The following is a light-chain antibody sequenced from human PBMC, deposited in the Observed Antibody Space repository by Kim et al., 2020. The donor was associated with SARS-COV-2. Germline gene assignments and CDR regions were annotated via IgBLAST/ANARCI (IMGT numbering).Light chain of an antibody. CDR2: WAS. J-gene: IGKJ1*01. V-gene: IGKV4-1*01. CDR3: QQYYSPPLT. CDR1: ESVLYSSNNKNY. Sequence: ATINCKSSESVLYSSNNKNYLVWYQQKPGQPPKLLIYWASTWESGVPDRFSGSGSGTDFTLTISSLQAEDVAVYFCQQYYSPPLTFGQGTKVDIK.